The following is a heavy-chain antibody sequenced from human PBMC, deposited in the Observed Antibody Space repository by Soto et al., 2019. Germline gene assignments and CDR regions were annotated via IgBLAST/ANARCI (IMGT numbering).Heavy chain of an antibody. J-gene: IGHJ6*02. Sequence: QPGGSLRLSCAASGFTFSSYAMSWVRQAPGKGLEWVSAISGSGGSTYYADSVKGRFTISRDNSKNTLYLQMNSLRAEDTAVYYCAKDIGGSDPLGNYYYYGMDVWGQGTTVTVSS. CDR3: AKDIGGSDPLGNYYYYGMDV. CDR2: ISGSGGST. D-gene: IGHD1-26*01. V-gene: IGHV3-23*01. CDR1: GFTFSSYA.